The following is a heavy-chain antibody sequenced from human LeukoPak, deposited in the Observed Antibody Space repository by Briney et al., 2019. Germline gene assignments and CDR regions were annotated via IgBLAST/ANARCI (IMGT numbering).Heavy chain of an antibody. Sequence: GGSLRLSCAASGFTFSSYSMNWVRQAPGKGLEWVSSISSSSSYIYYADSVKGRFTISRDNAKNSLYLQMNSLRAEDTAVYYCASEPYYYDSSGYYYPYYFDYWGQGTLVTVSS. D-gene: IGHD3-22*01. CDR3: ASEPYYYDSSGYYYPYYFDY. CDR2: ISSSSSYI. V-gene: IGHV3-21*01. J-gene: IGHJ4*02. CDR1: GFTFSSYS.